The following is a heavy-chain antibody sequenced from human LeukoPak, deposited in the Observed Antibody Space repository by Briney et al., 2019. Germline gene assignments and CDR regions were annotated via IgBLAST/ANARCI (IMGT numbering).Heavy chain of an antibody. D-gene: IGHD1-14*01. Sequence: GGSLRLSCAASGFTFNNYAMNWVRQAPGKGLEWVSVISGSGGTTYYADSVKGRFTISRDSSKNTLYLQMYSLRAEDTAVYYCAKVSGGGLYYDGMDVWGQGTTVTVSS. V-gene: IGHV3-23*01. CDR2: ISGSGGTT. CDR1: GFTFNNYA. J-gene: IGHJ6*02. CDR3: AKVSGGGLYYDGMDV.